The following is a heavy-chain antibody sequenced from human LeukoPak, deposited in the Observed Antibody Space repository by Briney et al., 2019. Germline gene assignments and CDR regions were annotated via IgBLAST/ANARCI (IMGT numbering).Heavy chain of an antibody. D-gene: IGHD3-10*01. Sequence: PSETLSLTCAVYGGPFSGYYWSWIRQPPGKGLEWIGEINHSGSTNYNPSLKSRVTISVDTSKNQFSLKLSSVTAADTAVYYCARSRYGSGSYFVLDMPDAFDIWGQGTMVTVSS. CDR2: INHSGST. J-gene: IGHJ3*02. V-gene: IGHV4-34*01. CDR1: GGPFSGYY. CDR3: ARSRYGSGSYFVLDMPDAFDI.